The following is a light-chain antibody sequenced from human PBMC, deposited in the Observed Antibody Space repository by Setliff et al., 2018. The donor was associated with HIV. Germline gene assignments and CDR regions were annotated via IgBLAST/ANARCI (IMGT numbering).Light chain of an antibody. V-gene: IGLV2-14*01. CDR1: SSDVGGYNY. CDR3: SSYATTGTV. CDR2: EVT. J-gene: IGLJ1*01. Sequence: QSALTQPASVSGSPGQSITIFCIGASSDVGGYNYVSWYQQHPGKAPKLIIYEVTNRPSGVSNRFSGSKSGNTASLTVSGLQAEDEADYYCSSYATTGTVFGPGTKVTVL.